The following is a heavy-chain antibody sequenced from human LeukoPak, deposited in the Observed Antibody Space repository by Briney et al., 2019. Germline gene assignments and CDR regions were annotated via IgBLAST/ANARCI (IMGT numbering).Heavy chain of an antibody. D-gene: IGHD2-15*01. CDR2: ISSSGSTI. V-gene: IGHV3-11*01. CDR3: ARSSRYCSGGSCQKG. CDR1: GLTFSDYY. Sequence: KSGGSLRLSCAASGLTFSDYYMSWIRQAPGKGLEWVSYISSSGSTIYYADSVKGRFTISRDNAKNSLYLQMNSLRAEDTAVYYCARSSRYCSGGSCQKGWGQGTLVTVSS. J-gene: IGHJ4*02.